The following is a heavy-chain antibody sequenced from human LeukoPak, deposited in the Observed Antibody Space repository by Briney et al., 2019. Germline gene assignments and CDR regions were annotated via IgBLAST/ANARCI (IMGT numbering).Heavy chain of an antibody. CDR3: ARVIGPVGGLLGIYYYYGMDV. D-gene: IGHD3-10*01. J-gene: IGHJ6*04. CDR1: GGTFSSYA. CDR2: IIPIFGTA. V-gene: IGHV1-69*13. Sequence: GASVKVSCKASGGTFSSYAISWVRQAPGQGLEWMGGIIPIFGTANYAQKFQGRVTITADESTSTAYMELSSLRSEDTAVYYCARVIGPVGGLLGIYYYYGMDVWGKGTTVTVSS.